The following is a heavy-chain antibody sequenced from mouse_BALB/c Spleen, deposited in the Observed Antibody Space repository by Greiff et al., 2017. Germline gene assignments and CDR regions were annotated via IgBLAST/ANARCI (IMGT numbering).Heavy chain of an antibody. CDR3: ARGKSTMITTDYYAMDY. J-gene: IGHJ4*01. D-gene: IGHD2-4*01. CDR1: GYTFTSYW. Sequence: VQLKESGAELVKPGASVKLSCKASGYTFTSYWMHWVKQRPGQGLEWIGEIDPSDSYTNYNQKFKGKATLTVDKSSSTAYMQLSSLTSEDSAVYYCARGKSTMITTDYYAMDYWGQGTSVTVSS. V-gene: IGHV1-69*02. CDR2: IDPSDSYT.